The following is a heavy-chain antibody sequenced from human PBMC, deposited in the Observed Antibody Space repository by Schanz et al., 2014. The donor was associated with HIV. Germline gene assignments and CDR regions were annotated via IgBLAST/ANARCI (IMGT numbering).Heavy chain of an antibody. Sequence: QVRLVESGGGVVQPGRSLRLSCAPSGFTFRNYGMHWVRQAPGKGLEWVAVISYDGSNKYYADSVKGRFTISRDNSKNTLYLQMNSLRAEDTAVYYCAKDGSWEAFDVFDIWGQGTMVTVSS. J-gene: IGHJ3*02. CDR2: ISYDGSNK. D-gene: IGHD1-26*01. CDR1: GFTFRNYG. V-gene: IGHV3-30*18. CDR3: AKDGSWEAFDVFDI.